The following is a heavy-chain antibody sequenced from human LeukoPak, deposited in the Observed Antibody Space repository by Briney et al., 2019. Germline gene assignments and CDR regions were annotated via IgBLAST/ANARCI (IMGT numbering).Heavy chain of an antibody. CDR3: ASGDSSGYDLYYFDY. V-gene: IGHV4-4*02. J-gene: IGHJ4*02. D-gene: IGHD3-22*01. CDR1: GGSISSSNW. CDR2: IYHSGST. Sequence: SETLSLTCAVSGGSISSSNWWSWVRQPPGKGLEWIGEIYHSGSTNYNPSLKSRVTISVDKSKNQFSLKLSSVTAADTAVYYCASGDSSGYDLYYFDYWGQGTLVTVSS.